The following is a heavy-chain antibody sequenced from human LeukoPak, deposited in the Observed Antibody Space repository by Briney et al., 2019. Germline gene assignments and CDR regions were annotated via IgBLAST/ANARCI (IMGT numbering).Heavy chain of an antibody. CDR3: AELGITMIGGV. CDR2: IGIAGDT. Sequence: GGSLRLSCAASGFTFSSHDMHWVRQVTGKGLEWVSAIGIAGDTHYADSVKGRFTISRDNAKNSLYLQMNSLRAEDTAVYYCAELGITMIGGVWGKGTTVTISS. J-gene: IGHJ6*04. V-gene: IGHV3-13*01. D-gene: IGHD3-10*02. CDR1: GFTFSSHD.